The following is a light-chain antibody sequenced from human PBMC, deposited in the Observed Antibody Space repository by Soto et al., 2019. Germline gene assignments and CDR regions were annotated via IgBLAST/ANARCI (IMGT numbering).Light chain of an antibody. V-gene: IGKV3-15*01. J-gene: IGKJ2*01. CDR2: GAS. CDR3: QQGRNWPLT. Sequence: EIVMTQSPATLSVSPGESATLSCRASQSISSELAWYQQKPGQPPRLLIYGASTRATGVPARFTGSGSGSDFTLTISGLQSEDFAVYYCQQGRNWPLTVGQGTRLEI. CDR1: QSISSE.